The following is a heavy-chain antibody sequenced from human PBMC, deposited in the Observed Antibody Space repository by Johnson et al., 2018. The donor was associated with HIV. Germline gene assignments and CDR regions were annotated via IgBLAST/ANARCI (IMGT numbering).Heavy chain of an antibody. Sequence: VQLVESGGGLVQPGGSLRLSCAASGFTFSSYAMSWVRQAPGKGLEWVSTISGSGGSTYYADSVKGRFTISRDNSKNTLYLQMNSLRAEDTAVYYCARRYCSSTSCYKGRAFDIWGQGTMVTVSS. CDR1: GFTFSSYA. D-gene: IGHD2-2*02. CDR2: ISGSGGST. J-gene: IGHJ3*02. CDR3: ARRYCSSTSCYKGRAFDI. V-gene: IGHV3-23*04.